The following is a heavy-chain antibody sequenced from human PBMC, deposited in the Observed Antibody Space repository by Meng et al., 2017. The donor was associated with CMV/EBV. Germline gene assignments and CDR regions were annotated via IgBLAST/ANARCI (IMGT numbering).Heavy chain of an antibody. D-gene: IGHD6-13*01. Sequence: SVTVSCMASGCTFSSYAISWVRQAPGQGLEWMGGIIPIFGTANYAQKFQGRVTITTDESTSTAYMELSSLRSEDAAVYYCARHQGQLVEGDWFDPWGQGTLVTVSS. J-gene: IGHJ5*02. CDR3: ARHQGQLVEGDWFDP. CDR2: IIPIFGTA. V-gene: IGHV1-69*05. CDR1: GCTFSSYA.